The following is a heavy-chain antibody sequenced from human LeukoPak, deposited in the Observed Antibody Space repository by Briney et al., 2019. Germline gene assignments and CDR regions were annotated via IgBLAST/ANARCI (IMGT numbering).Heavy chain of an antibody. CDR1: GFTFSSYA. CDR3: AKARVVPDAIIPFDY. CDR2: IGGSGDST. Sequence: PGGSLRLSCAASGFTFSSYAMSWVRQAPGKGLEWVSGIGGSGDSTYYADSVKGRFTISRDNSKNTLYLQMNSLRAEDTAVYYCAKARVVPDAIIPFDYWGQGTLVTVSS. V-gene: IGHV3-23*01. D-gene: IGHD2-2*01. J-gene: IGHJ4*02.